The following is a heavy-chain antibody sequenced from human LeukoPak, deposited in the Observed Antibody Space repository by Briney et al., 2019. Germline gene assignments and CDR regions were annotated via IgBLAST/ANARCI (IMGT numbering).Heavy chain of an antibody. Sequence: PGGSLRLSCAASGFTVSSNYMSWVRQAPGKGLEWVSVIFSGGSTYYADSVKGRFTISRDNSKNTLYLQMNSLRGEDTAVYYCAREKYSSSWANWFDPWGQGTLVTVSS. V-gene: IGHV3-66*01. J-gene: IGHJ5*02. D-gene: IGHD6-13*01. CDR1: GFTVSSNY. CDR2: IFSGGST. CDR3: AREKYSSSWANWFDP.